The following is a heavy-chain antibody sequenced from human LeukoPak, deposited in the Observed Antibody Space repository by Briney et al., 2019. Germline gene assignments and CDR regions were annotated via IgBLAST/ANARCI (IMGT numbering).Heavy chain of an antibody. CDR3: AKEGGYCSSGTCYPWWFDP. Sequence: ASVTVSCKASGYTFTGYYLHWVRQAPGQGIEWMGRINPNSGGTNYAQKFQGRVTMTRDTSISTAYMELSRLRSDDTAVYYCAKEGGYCSSGTCYPWWFDPWGQGTLVTVSS. CDR2: INPNSGGT. D-gene: IGHD2-15*01. CDR1: GYTFTGYY. V-gene: IGHV1-2*06. J-gene: IGHJ5*02.